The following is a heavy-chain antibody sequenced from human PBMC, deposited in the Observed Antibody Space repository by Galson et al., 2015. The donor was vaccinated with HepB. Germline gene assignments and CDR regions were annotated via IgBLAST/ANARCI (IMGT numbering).Heavy chain of an antibody. J-gene: IGHJ4*02. Sequence: QSGAEVKKPGTSVKVSCKASGYIFTSYAMNWVRQAPGQGLEWMGWINTNTGNPTYAQGFTGRFVFSLDTSVSTAYLQISSLKAEDTAVYYCARGILLWFGEIAHTYYFDYWGQGALVTVSS. CDR1: GYIFTSYA. CDR3: ARGILLWFGEIAHTYYFDY. V-gene: IGHV7-4-1*02. CDR2: INTNTGNP. D-gene: IGHD3-10*01.